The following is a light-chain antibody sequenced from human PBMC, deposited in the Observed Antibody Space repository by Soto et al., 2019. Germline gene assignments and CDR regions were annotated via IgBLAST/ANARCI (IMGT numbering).Light chain of an antibody. Sequence: DIQMTQSPSSLSASVGDRVTITCQASQDISNNLHWYQLKPGKPPKLLIYDASNLETGVPSRFSGSGSGSDFTFTISSLQPEDVAKYYCQQYDDLPRTFSQGTKLQIK. V-gene: IGKV1-33*01. J-gene: IGKJ2*01. CDR3: QQYDDLPRT. CDR1: QDISNN. CDR2: DAS.